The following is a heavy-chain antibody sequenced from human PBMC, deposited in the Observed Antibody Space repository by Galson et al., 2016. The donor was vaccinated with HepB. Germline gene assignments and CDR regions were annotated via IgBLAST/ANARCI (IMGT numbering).Heavy chain of an antibody. D-gene: IGHD2-2*01. CDR1: GAFISSGNW. CDR2: THYSGTP. J-gene: IGHJ5*02. V-gene: IGHV4-4*02. Sequence: SETLSLTCAVSGAFISSGNWWSWVRQPPGKGLEWIGETHYSGTPNYNPSLKSRVTISVDESKNQLSLKLSSVTAADTAVYYCARDPADPASRNWYDPWGQGTLVTVSS. CDR3: ARDPADPASRNWYDP.